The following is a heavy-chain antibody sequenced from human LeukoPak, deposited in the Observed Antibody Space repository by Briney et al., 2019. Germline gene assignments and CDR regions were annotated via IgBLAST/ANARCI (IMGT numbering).Heavy chain of an antibody. CDR3: ARDGGSYAPGFDY. J-gene: IGHJ4*02. Sequence: SETLSLTCAVCGGSFSGYYWSWIRQPAGKGLEWIGRIYTSGSTNYNPSLKSRVTMSVDTSKNQFSLKLSSVTAADTAVYYCARDGGSYAPGFDYWGQGTLVTVSS. CDR2: IYTSGST. D-gene: IGHD1-26*01. V-gene: IGHV4-4*07. CDR1: GGSFSGYY.